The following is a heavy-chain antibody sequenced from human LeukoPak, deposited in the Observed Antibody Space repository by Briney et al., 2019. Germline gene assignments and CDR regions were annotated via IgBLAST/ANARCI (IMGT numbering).Heavy chain of an antibody. D-gene: IGHD5-24*01. CDR2: IYYSGST. CDR1: GDSISGNY. CDR3: ARLGDGDNLRYFDY. J-gene: IGHJ4*02. V-gene: IGHV4-59*08. Sequence: SETLSLTCMLSGDSISGNYWTWIRQPPGKGLEWIGYIYYSGSTNNNASLKSRVTISVDTSKNQFSLKLSSVTAADTAVYYCARLGDGDNLRYFDYWGQGTLVTVSS.